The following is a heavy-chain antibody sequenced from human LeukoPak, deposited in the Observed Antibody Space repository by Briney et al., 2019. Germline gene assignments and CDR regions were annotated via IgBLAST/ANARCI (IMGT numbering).Heavy chain of an antibody. CDR3: ARRQVGVLSGDFYYNYMDV. CDR2: IYYSGIT. J-gene: IGHJ6*03. D-gene: IGHD1-26*01. V-gene: IGHV4-59*01. Sequence: MPSETLSLTCTVSGGSISSDYWSWIRQPPGKGLEWIGYIYYSGITNYNPSLRSRVTISVDTSKNQFSLKLTSVTAEDTAIYYCARRQVGVLSGDFYYNYMDVWGKGTTVTVSS. CDR1: GGSISSDY.